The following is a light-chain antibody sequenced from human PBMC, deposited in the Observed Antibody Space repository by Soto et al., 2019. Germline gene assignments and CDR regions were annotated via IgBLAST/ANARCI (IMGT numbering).Light chain of an antibody. CDR2: GAS. CDR3: HQYNFWPT. J-gene: IGKJ1*01. V-gene: IGKV3-15*01. Sequence: EIVLTQSPATLSVSPGARAPLSCRASQSVSSNLAWYQQNPGQAPRLLIYGASTRATGFPARLSGSGSGTEFTLTISSLQSEDFAVYYCHQYNFWPTFGQGTKVDIK. CDR1: QSVSSN.